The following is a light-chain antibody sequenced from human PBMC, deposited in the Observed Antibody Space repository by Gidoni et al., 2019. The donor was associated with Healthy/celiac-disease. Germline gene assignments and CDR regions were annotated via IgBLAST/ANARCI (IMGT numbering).Light chain of an antibody. CDR1: NLGDKY. V-gene: IGLV3-1*01. CDR2: QNS. CDR3: QAWDSSTHVV. J-gene: IGLJ2*01. Sequence: SYELTKPPSASVSPGQTASITCSGDNLGDKYACWYQPKPSPPPVLVIYQNSKRPSGIPGRFAGSNSGNTATLTISGTHAMDEADYYCQAWDSSTHVVFGGGTKLTVL.